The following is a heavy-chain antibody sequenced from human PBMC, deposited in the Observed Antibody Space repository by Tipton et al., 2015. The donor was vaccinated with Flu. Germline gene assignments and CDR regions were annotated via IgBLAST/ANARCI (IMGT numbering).Heavy chain of an antibody. J-gene: IGHJ4*02. CDR1: GGSISSYY. V-gene: IGHV4-59*01. CDR3: ARVVGSYFYFDY. Sequence: TLSLTCTVSGGSISSYYWSWIRQPPGKGLEWIGYIYYSGSTNYNPSLKSRVTISVDTSKNQFSLKLSSVTAADTAVYYCARVVGSYFYFDYWGQGTLVTVSS. CDR2: IYYSGST. D-gene: IGHD1-26*01.